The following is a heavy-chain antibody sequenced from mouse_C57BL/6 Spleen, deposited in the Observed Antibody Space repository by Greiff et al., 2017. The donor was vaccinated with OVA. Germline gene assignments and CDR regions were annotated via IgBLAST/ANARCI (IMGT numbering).Heavy chain of an antibody. D-gene: IGHD1-1*01. CDR1: GYTFTSYW. CDR3: ARLGDYYGSSYPYWYFDV. J-gene: IGHJ1*03. CDR2: IDPSDSYT. V-gene: IGHV1-69*01. Sequence: QVQLQQPGAELVMPGASVKLSCKASGYTFTSYWMHWVKQRPGQGLEWIGEIDPSDSYTNYNQKFKGKSTLTVDKSSSTAYMQLSSLTSEDSAVYYCARLGDYYGSSYPYWYFDVWGTGTTVTVSS.